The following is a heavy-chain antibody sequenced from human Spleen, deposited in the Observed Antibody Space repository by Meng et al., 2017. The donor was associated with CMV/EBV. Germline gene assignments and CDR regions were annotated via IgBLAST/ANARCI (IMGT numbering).Heavy chain of an antibody. D-gene: IGHD2-21*02. V-gene: IGHV3-11*01. Sequence: SAFTFPAYYLSWFRPAPVNRLEWISYIIRSVGTISSADSVQGRFTISRDNAKSSLYLQMSRLRAEDPAVYYCARGVGGDSDPIDPWGQGTLVTVSS. CDR2: IIRSVGTI. CDR3: ARGVGGDSDPIDP. J-gene: IGHJ5*02. CDR1: AFTFPAYY.